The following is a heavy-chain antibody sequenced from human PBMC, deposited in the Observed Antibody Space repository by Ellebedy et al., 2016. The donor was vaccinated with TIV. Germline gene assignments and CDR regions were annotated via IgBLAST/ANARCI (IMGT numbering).Heavy chain of an antibody. CDR2: IRAKADGGAT. CDR3: AWFTEFKPDY. CDR1: GFPFTNAW. Sequence: GGSLRLSXAGSGFPFTNAWMNWVRQAPGKGLEWVGRIRAKADGGATEYAAPVKGRFSISRDDSKNTLYLQMNSLKTEDTAMYYCAWFTEFKPDYWGQGTLVTVSS. D-gene: IGHD3-10*01. V-gene: IGHV3-15*01. J-gene: IGHJ4*02.